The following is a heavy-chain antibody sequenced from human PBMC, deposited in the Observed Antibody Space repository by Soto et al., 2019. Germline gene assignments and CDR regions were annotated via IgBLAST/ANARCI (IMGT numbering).Heavy chain of an antibody. J-gene: IGHJ3*02. V-gene: IGHV5-51*01. CDR3: ARPPMYGMALMI. CDR2: IYPGDSDT. D-gene: IGHD2-8*01. Sequence: GESLKISCRGSGYDFNTNWFGWVRQLPGRGLEWVGIIYPGDSDTRYSPSFQGQVTISADKSISTAYLQWSSLKASDTAMYYCARPPMYGMALMIWGQGTMVTVSS. CDR1: GYDFNTNW.